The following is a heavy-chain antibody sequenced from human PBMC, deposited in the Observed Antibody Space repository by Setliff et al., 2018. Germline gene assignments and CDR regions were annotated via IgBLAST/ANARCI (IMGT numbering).Heavy chain of an antibody. CDR2: ISTNNGKT. Sequence: ASVKVSCKASGYTFISYGISWLRQAPGQGFEWMGWISTNNGKTEYSQKVQGRVTMATDRSTSTIYMELRSLRSDDTAMYYCARDAPYTNTWRYFDHWGQGTLVTVSS. CDR3: ARDAPYTNTWRYFDH. V-gene: IGHV1-18*01. CDR1: GYTFISYG. D-gene: IGHD6-13*01. J-gene: IGHJ4*02.